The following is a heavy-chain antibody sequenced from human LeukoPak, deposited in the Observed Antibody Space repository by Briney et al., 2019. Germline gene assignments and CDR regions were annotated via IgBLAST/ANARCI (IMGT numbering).Heavy chain of an antibody. CDR3: ARDRGEIPEDFDY. CDR2: ISWNSGSI. J-gene: IGHJ4*02. CDR1: GFTFDDYA. D-gene: IGHD1-14*01. V-gene: IGHV3-9*01. Sequence: PGRSLRLSCAASGFTFDDYAMHWVRQAPGKGLEWVSGISWNSGSIGYADSVKGRFTISRDNAKNSLYLQMNSLRAEDTAVYYCARDRGEIPEDFDYWGQGTLVTVSS.